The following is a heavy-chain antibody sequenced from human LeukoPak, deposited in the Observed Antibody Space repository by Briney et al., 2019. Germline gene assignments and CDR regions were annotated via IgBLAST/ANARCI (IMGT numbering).Heavy chain of an antibody. CDR2: ISSSSSYI. V-gene: IGHV3-21*01. Sequence: GGSLRLSCAASGFTFSSYSMNWVRQAPGKGLEWVSSISSSSSYIYYADSVKGRFTVSRDNARNSLYLQMNSLRAEDTAVYYCARDPYSGTYGDTYYYYMDVWGKGTTVTISS. D-gene: IGHD1-26*01. CDR3: ARDPYSGTYGDTYYYYMDV. CDR1: GFTFSSYS. J-gene: IGHJ6*03.